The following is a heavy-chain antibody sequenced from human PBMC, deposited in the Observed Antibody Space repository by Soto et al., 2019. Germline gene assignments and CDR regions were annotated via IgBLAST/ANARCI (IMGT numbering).Heavy chain of an antibody. J-gene: IGHJ4*02. CDR2: ISGSGGST. CDR1: GFTFSSYA. D-gene: IGHD3-22*01. V-gene: IGHV3-23*01. Sequence: GGSLRLSCAASGFTFSSYAMSWVHQAPGKGLEWVSAISGSGGSTYYADSVKGRFTISRDNSKNTLYLQMNSLRAEDTAVYYCAKSGYDSSGYYFDYWGQGTLVTVSS. CDR3: AKSGYDSSGYYFDY.